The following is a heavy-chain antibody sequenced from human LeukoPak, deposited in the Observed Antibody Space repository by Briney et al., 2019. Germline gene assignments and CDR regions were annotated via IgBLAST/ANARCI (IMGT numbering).Heavy chain of an antibody. J-gene: IGHJ6*02. CDR2: IIPIFGTA. CDR1: GYTLTELS. CDR3: ARGYCSGGSCRLPYGMDV. Sequence: SVKVSCKVSGYTLTELSMHWVRQAPGKGLEWMGGIIPIFGTANYAQKFQGRVTITADESTSTAYMELSSLRSEDTAVYYCARGYCSGGSCRLPYGMDVWGQGTTVTVSS. V-gene: IGHV1-69*13. D-gene: IGHD2-15*01.